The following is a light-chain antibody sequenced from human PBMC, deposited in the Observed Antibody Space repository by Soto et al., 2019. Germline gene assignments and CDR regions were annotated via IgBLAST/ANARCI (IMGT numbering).Light chain of an antibody. Sequence: DIVMTQSPDSLAVSLGERATINCKSSQSVLYSSYNKNYLAWYQQKPGQPPRLLISCASTRQSGVTTRFSSSGTRTDFTLTISTLQAEHVAVYNCQQYYSTPQTFGQGNKVEIK. CDR1: QSVLYSSYNKNY. J-gene: IGKJ1*01. CDR2: CAS. V-gene: IGKV4-1*01. CDR3: QQYYSTPQT.